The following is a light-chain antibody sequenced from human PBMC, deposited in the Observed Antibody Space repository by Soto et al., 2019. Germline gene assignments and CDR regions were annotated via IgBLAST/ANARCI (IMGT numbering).Light chain of an antibody. CDR1: ESVSHNY. CDR3: QPYSYSRYFS. CDR2: GVS. V-gene: IGKV3-20*01. Sequence: EIVLTQSPGTLSLSPGERATLSCRASESVSHNYLAWYQQKPGQAPRLLIYGVSFRATGIPARFSGSGSGTDFSLTISRLEPEDFAVYYCQPYSYSRYFSFGPGTKVEVK. J-gene: IGKJ3*01.